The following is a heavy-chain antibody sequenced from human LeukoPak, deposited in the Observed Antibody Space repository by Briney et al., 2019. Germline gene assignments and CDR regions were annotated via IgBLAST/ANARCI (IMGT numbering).Heavy chain of an antibody. V-gene: IGHV3-74*01. Sequence: GGSLRLSCAASVFTFNTYWMHWVRQAPGKGLVWVSRINGDGSSTNYADSVKGRFTISRDNAKNTLYLQMNSLRAEDTAVYYCARVYYYDSSGYYAFDYWGQGTLVTVSS. CDR3: ARVYYYDSSGYYAFDY. CDR2: INGDGSST. J-gene: IGHJ4*02. CDR1: VFTFNTYW. D-gene: IGHD3-22*01.